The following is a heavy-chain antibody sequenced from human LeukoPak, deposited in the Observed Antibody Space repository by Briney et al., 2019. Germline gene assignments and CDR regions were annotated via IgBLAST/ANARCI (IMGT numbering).Heavy chain of an antibody. CDR2: INTDGSST. V-gene: IGHV3-74*01. J-gene: IGHJ5*02. CDR1: GFTFSSYW. CDR3: ARQNWDLYNWFDP. D-gene: IGHD7-27*01. Sequence: PGGSLRLSCAASGFTFSSYWMHWVRQAPGKGLVWVSRINTDGSSTSYADSVKGRFTISRDNAKNTLYLQMNSLRAEDTAVYYCARQNWDLYNWFDPWGQGTLVTVSS.